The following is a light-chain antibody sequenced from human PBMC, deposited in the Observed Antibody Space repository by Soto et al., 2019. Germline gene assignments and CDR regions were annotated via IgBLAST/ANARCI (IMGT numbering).Light chain of an antibody. Sequence: EIVLTQSPATLSLSPGERATLSCRPSQSISGTLAWYQQKPGQAPRLLIYGAFTRATGFPDRLSGSGSGTDFTLTITSLQSEDFAVYYCQQYDNWPWTFGQGTKVDIK. V-gene: IGKV3-15*01. CDR2: GAF. CDR1: QSISGT. J-gene: IGKJ1*01. CDR3: QQYDNWPWT.